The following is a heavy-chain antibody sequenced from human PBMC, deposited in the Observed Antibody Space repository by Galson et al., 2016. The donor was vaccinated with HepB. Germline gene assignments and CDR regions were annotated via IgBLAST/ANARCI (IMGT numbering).Heavy chain of an antibody. J-gene: IGHJ4*02. CDR1: GFSFTTYY. V-gene: IGHV3-64D*09. CDR3: VRAWSGSSPDY. CDR2: ISNNGGAK. D-gene: IGHD1-26*01. Sequence: SLRLSCAASGFSFTTYYMDWVRQAPGKRLEYVSGISNNGGAKYHADSVKGRFTISRDNSKNTVDLHMSSLRPEYTAVYYCVRAWSGSSPDYWGQGTQVTVSS.